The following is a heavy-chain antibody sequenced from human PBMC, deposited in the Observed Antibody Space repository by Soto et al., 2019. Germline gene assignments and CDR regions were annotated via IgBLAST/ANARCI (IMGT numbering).Heavy chain of an antibody. CDR2: LNHNGSST. CDR3: VRSTSGCFDY. CDR1: GFTFSHYW. Sequence: EVQLVESGGGFVRPGGTLTLSCAASGFTFSHYWMHWVRQVPGRGLVWVSRLNHNGSSTNYAASVKGRFTISRDNAKNTLYLQMSSLRAEDTAIYYCVRSTSGCFDYWGQGAVVTVS. D-gene: IGHD7-27*01. V-gene: IGHV3-74*01. J-gene: IGHJ4*02.